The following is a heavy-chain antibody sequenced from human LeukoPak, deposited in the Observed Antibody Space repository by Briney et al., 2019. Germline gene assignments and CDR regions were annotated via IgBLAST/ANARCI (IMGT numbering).Heavy chain of an antibody. Sequence: ASVKVSCKASGYTFTTYDINWVRQATGQGLEWMGWMNPNSGYTGYAQKFQGRVTMTRDTSTSTVYMELSSLRSEDTAVYYCARYPRGSYYSCGDAFDIWGQGTMVTVSS. J-gene: IGHJ3*02. V-gene: IGHV1-8*02. CDR2: MNPNSGYT. CDR1: GYTFTTYD. D-gene: IGHD2-15*01. CDR3: ARYPRGSYYSCGDAFDI.